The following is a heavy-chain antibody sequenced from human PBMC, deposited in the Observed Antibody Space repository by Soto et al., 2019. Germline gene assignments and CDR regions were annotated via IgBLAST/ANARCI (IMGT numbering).Heavy chain of an antibody. CDR3: ARASITMVRGVIHAPTFDY. J-gene: IGHJ4*02. D-gene: IGHD3-10*01. CDR1: GGSISSGGYS. Sequence: SETLSLTCAVSGGSISSGGYSWSWIRQPPGKGLEWIGYIYHSGSTYYNPSLKSRVAISVDRSKNQFSLKLSSVTAADTAVYYCARASITMVRGVIHAPTFDYWAREPWSPSPQ. CDR2: IYHSGST. V-gene: IGHV4-30-2*01.